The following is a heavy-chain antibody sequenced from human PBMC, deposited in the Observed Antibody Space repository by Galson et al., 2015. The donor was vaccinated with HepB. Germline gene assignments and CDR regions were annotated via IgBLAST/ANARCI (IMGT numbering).Heavy chain of an antibody. Sequence: SLRLSCAVSGLSLKNAWVSWVRQAPGKGLEWVGRIRSNMDGGTPDYAAPVKGRFTISRDDSKNTLYLQMSSLKTEDTGVYYCTTDYDILTGYFRFDYWGQGTLVTVSS. D-gene: IGHD3-9*01. CDR1: GLSLKNAW. V-gene: IGHV3-15*05. J-gene: IGHJ4*02. CDR3: TTDYDILTGYFRFDY. CDR2: IRSNMDGGTP.